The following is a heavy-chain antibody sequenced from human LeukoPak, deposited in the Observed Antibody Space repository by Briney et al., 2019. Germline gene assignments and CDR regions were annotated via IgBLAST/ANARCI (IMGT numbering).Heavy chain of an antibody. CDR3: ARRYSSSWYPSKYYYYGMDV. D-gene: IGHD6-13*01. V-gene: IGHV3-7*01. CDR1: GFTFSSYW. CDR2: IKQDGSEK. J-gene: IGHJ6*02. Sequence: GGSLRLSCAASGFTFSSYWMSWVRQAPGKGLEWVANIKQDGSEKYYVDSVKGRFTISRDNAKNSLYLQMNSLRAEDTAVYYCARRYSSSWYPSKYYYYGMDVWGQGTTVTVSS.